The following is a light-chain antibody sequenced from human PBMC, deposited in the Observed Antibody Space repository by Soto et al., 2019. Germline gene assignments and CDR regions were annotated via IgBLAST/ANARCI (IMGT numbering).Light chain of an antibody. CDR3: QQYNNWPPWT. V-gene: IGKV3-15*01. J-gene: IGKJ1*01. CDR2: DAS. Sequence: ILMTQSPATLSVSPGERATLSCRASQSVSNNLAWYQQNPGQAPTLLIYDASTRATGIPARFSGSGSGTEFTLTISGLQSEDFAVYYCQQYNNWPPWTFGQGTKVEIK. CDR1: QSVSNN.